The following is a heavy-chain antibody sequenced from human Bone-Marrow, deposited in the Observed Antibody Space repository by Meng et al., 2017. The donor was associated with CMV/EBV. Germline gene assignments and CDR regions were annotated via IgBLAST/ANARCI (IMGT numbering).Heavy chain of an antibody. V-gene: IGHV1-46*01. J-gene: IGHJ2*01. CDR3: ARDREFYCGGDCYPSGGFDL. CDR1: GYTFTSYY. CDR2: INPSGGST. Sequence: ASVKVSCKASGYTFTSYYMHWVRQAPGQGLEWMGIINPSGGSTSYAQKFQGRVTMTRDTSTSTVYMELSSLRSEDTAVYYCARDREFYCGGDCYPSGGFDLWGRGTLVTVSS. D-gene: IGHD2-21*01.